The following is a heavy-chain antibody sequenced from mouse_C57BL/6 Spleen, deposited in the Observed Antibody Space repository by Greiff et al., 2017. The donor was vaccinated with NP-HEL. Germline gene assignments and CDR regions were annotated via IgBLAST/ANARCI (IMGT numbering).Heavy chain of an antibody. Sequence: VKLQESGPGLVQPSQSLSITCTVSGFSLTSYGVHWVRQSPGKGLEWLGVIWSGGSTDYNAAFISRLSISKDNSKSQVFFKMNSLQADDTAIYYCARESYGNYAYGGQGTLVTVSA. V-gene: IGHV2-2*01. CDR1: GFSLTSYG. J-gene: IGHJ3*01. CDR2: IWSGGST. D-gene: IGHD2-1*01. CDR3: ARESYGNYAY.